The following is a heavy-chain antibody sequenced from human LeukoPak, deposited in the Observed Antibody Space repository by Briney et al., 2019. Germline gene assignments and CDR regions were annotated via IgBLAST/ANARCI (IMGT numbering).Heavy chain of an antibody. V-gene: IGHV3-30*03. CDR3: AREGGSGSSYYYYYYGMDV. J-gene: IGHJ6*02. D-gene: IGHD3-10*01. CDR1: GFTFSSYG. CDR2: ISYDGSNK. Sequence: PGGSLRLSCAASGFTFSSYGMHWVRQAPGKGLEWVAVISYDGSNKYYADSVKGRFTISRDNSKNTLYLQMNSLRAEDTAVYYCAREGGSGSSYYYYYYGMDVWGQGTTVTVSS.